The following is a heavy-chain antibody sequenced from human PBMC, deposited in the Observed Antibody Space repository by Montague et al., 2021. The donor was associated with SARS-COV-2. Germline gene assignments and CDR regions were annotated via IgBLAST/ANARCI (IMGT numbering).Heavy chain of an antibody. Sequence: SETLSLTCTVSGGSISNYYWSWIRQPPGKGLEWIGYIHYSGSTSSHPSLKGRVTISIDTSKNQFSLNLSSVTAADTAIYYCAWHGLVGATTYYLGLDVWGQGTTVTVSS. D-gene: IGHD1-26*01. CDR3: AWHGLVGATTYYLGLDV. V-gene: IGHV4-59*08. J-gene: IGHJ6*02. CDR1: GGSISNYY. CDR2: IHYSGST.